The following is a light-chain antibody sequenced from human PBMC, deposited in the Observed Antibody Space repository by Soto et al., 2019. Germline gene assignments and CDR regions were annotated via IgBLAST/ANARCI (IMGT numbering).Light chain of an antibody. CDR3: QQRSNWPPLT. CDR2: DAS. Sequence: EILLTQSPATLSLSPGERATLSCRASQSLSRYLAWFQQKPGQAPRLLIYDASNRAAGIPARFSGSGSGTDFTLTISSLEHEDSAVYYCQQRSNWPPLTFGGGTKVDIK. V-gene: IGKV3-11*01. J-gene: IGKJ4*01. CDR1: QSLSRY.